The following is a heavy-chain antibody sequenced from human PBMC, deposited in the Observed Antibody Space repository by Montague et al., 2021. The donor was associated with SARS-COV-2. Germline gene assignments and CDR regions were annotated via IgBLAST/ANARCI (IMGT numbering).Heavy chain of an antibody. CDR1: GFIFTNYG. CDR2: ISGFGGGT. J-gene: IGHJ5*02. CDR3: AKSFSGTRNWFDI. V-gene: IGHV3-23*01. Sequence: SLRLSCAASGFIFTNYGMNWVRRAPGKGLESVAGISGFGGGTYYSDSVKGRFTISRATSNSTLLLQMDGLRAEDTAVYYCAKSFSGTRNWFDIWGQGILVTVSS. D-gene: IGHD1-14*01.